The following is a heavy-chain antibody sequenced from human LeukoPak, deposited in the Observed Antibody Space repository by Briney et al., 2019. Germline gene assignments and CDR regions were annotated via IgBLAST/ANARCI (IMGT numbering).Heavy chain of an antibody. V-gene: IGHV3-64*01. CDR3: AKPKGVTRAYFDY. CDR2: ISSNGGST. CDR1: GFTFSSYA. J-gene: IGHJ4*02. Sequence: GGSLRLSCAASGFTFSSYAMHWVRQAPGKGLEYVSAISSNGGSTYYANSVKGRFTISRDNSKNTLYLQMNSLRAEDTAVYYCAKPKGVTRAYFDYWGQGTLVTVSS. D-gene: IGHD4-23*01.